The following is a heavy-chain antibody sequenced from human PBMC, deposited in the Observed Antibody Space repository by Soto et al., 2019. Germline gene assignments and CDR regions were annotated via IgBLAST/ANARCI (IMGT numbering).Heavy chain of an antibody. CDR2: INPSGGST. J-gene: IGHJ6*02. CDR1: GNTFTSYY. D-gene: IGHD3-10*01. Sequence: ASVKVSCKASGNTFTSYYMHWVRQAPGQGLEWMGIINPSGGSTSYAQKFQGRVTMTRDTSTSTVYMELSSLRSEDTAVYYCARDRVFFRGVLSYYGMDFWGQGTTVTVFS. V-gene: IGHV1-46*01. CDR3: ARDRVFFRGVLSYYGMDF.